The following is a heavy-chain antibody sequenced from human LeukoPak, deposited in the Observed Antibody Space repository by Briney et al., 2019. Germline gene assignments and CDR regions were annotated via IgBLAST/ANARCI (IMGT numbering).Heavy chain of an antibody. CDR1: GGSISPYY. Sequence: KPSETLSLTCTVSGGSISPYYWSWIRQPPGKGLEWIGYIFYRGSTNYNPSLKSRVTISVDTSKNQFSLKLTSVTPADTAVYYCARARVPYAYYFDYWGQGILVTVSS. J-gene: IGHJ4*02. CDR2: IFYRGST. CDR3: ARARVPYAYYFDY. D-gene: IGHD2-2*01. V-gene: IGHV4-59*01.